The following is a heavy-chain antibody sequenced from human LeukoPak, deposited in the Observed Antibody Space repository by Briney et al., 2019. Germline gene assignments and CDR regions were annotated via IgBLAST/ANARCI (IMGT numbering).Heavy chain of an antibody. CDR2: ITTSIDII. CDR1: GFTLSSYN. D-gene: IGHD6-13*01. Sequence: QPGGSLRLSCAASGFTLSSYNMNWVRQAPGKGLEWISYITTSIDIISYADSVKGRFTISRDNAKNTLYLQMNSLRAEDTAVYYCAKDVLSHGIAAAGYFDYWGQGTLVTVSS. V-gene: IGHV3-48*01. J-gene: IGHJ4*02. CDR3: AKDVLSHGIAAAGYFDY.